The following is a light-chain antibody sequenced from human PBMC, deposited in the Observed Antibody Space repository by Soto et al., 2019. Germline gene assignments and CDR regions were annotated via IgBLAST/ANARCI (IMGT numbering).Light chain of an antibody. J-gene: IGKJ1*01. V-gene: IGKV1-5*01. Sequence: DIQLTQSPSTLSASVGDRVTITCRASQSVSSWLAWYQQKPGRAPKLLIYDTSNLQSGVPSRFSGSGSGTEFTLTISSLQPDDFPTYYCQQYNSHSRGFGHGTKVELK. CDR2: DTS. CDR3: QQYNSHSRG. CDR1: QSVSSW.